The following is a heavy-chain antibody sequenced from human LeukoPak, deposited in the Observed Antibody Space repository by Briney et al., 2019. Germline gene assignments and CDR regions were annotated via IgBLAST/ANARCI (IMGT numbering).Heavy chain of an antibody. CDR2: IYTSGST. D-gene: IGHD2-2*01. CDR3: ARDFCSSTSCSRYNWFDP. Sequence: SETLSLPCTVSGVSISSYYWSWIGQPAGKGLEGIGRIYTSGSTNYNPSLKSRVTMSVDTSKNQFSLKLSSVTAADTAVYYCARDFCSSTSCSRYNWFDPWGQGTLVTVSS. CDR1: GVSISSYY. J-gene: IGHJ5*02. V-gene: IGHV4-4*07.